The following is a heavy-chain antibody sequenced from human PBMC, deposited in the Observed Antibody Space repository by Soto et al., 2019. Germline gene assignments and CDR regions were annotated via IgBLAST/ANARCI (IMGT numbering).Heavy chain of an antibody. CDR1: GGSFSGYY. V-gene: IGHV4-34*01. J-gene: IGHJ5*02. CDR2: INHSGST. Sequence: SATLSLTYAVYGGSFSGYYWSWIRQPPGKGLEWIGEINHSGSTNYNPSLKSRVTISVDTSKNQFSRKLSSVTAADTAVYYCEIAFAVVVPAAMIPRRINWFDPWGQGTLVTVSS. D-gene: IGHD2-2*01. CDR3: EIAFAVVVPAAMIPRRINWFDP.